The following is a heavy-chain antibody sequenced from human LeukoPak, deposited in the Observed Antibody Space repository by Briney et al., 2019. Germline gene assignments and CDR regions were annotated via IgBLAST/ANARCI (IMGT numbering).Heavy chain of an antibody. Sequence: AASVKVSCKASGYTFSSYEINWVRQAPGQGLEWMGGISTHKGNTNYAQKFQGRVTMTTATSTSTAYMELRSLRSDDTAVYYCARVRSASAGTASAFDIWGQGTMATVSS. D-gene: IGHD2-21*02. V-gene: IGHV1-18*01. CDR2: ISTHKGNT. CDR1: GYTFSSYE. J-gene: IGHJ3*02. CDR3: ARVRSASAGTASAFDI.